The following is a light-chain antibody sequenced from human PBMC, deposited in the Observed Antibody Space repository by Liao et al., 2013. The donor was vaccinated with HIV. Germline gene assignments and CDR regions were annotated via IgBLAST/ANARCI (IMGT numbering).Light chain of an antibody. CDR1: NIGSKS. Sequence: SYELTQPPSVSVAPGKTATIACGGNNIGSKSVHWYQQQPGQAPVLVIHSDSDRPSGIPERFSGSNSGNTATLTISGTQAMDEADYYCQAWDSSTYVFGTGTKVTVL. J-gene: IGLJ1*01. V-gene: IGLV3-21*01. CDR2: SDS. CDR3: QAWDSSTYV.